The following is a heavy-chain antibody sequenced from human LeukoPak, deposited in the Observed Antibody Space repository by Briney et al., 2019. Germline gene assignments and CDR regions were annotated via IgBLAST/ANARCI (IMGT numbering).Heavy chain of an antibody. CDR1: GFTFSSYS. Sequence: GGSLRLSCAASGFTFSSYSMNWVRQAPGKGLEWVSSISSSSSYIYYADSVKGRFTISRDNAKNSLYLQMNSLRAEDTAVYYCATRLQYQYYYYYYMDVWGKGTTVTVSS. CDR2: ISSSSSYI. CDR3: ATRLQYQYYYYYYMDV. D-gene: IGHD4-11*01. V-gene: IGHV3-21*04. J-gene: IGHJ6*03.